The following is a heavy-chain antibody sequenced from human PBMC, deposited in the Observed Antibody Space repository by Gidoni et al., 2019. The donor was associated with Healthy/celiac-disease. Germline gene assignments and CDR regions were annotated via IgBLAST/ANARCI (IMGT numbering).Heavy chain of an antibody. Sequence: QVQLQQWGAGPLKPSETLSLTCAVYGGSFSGYYWSWIRQPPGKGLEWIGEINHSGSTNYNPSLKSRVTISVDTSKNQFSLKLSSVTAADTAVYYCARGASRITIFRNWFDPWGQGTLVTVSS. CDR1: GGSFSGYY. CDR3: ARGASRITIFRNWFDP. V-gene: IGHV4-34*01. D-gene: IGHD3-3*01. J-gene: IGHJ5*02. CDR2: INHSGST.